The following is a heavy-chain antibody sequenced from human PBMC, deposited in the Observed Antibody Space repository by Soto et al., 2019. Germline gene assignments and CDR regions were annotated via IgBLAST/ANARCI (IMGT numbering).Heavy chain of an antibody. D-gene: IGHD3-9*01. J-gene: IGHJ4*02. V-gene: IGHV4-34*09. CDR1: GGSFTGFY. CDR3: ATNSDVLTPFDY. CDR2: TNYSGNA. Sequence: SETLSLTCAVHGGSFTGFYWDWVRHLPGKGLEWIGYTNYSGNANSNPSLNSRISMSVDTSKNQFSLKLKSVTAADTAVYYCATNSDVLTPFDYWGQGTLVNVSS.